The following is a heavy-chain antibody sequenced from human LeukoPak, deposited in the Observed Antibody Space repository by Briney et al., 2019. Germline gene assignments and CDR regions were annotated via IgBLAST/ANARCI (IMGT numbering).Heavy chain of an antibody. D-gene: IGHD6-25*01. CDR2: INPNSGGT. J-gene: IGHJ4*02. Sequence: ASVKVSCKASGYTFTGYYMHWVRQAPGQGLEWMGGINPNSGGTNYAQKFRGRVTMTRDTSISTAYMELSRLSSDDTAVYYCARGTAAGVSSPNYWGQGTLVTVSS. V-gene: IGHV1-2*02. CDR3: ARGTAAGVSSPNY. CDR1: GYTFTGYY.